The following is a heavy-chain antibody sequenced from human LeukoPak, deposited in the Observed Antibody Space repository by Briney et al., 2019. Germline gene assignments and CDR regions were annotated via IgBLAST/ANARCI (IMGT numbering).Heavy chain of an antibody. V-gene: IGHV4-59*01. D-gene: IGHD1-7*01. Sequence: SETLSLTCTGSGGSISSYYWSWIRQPPGKGLEWIGYIYYSGSTNYNPSLKSRVTISVDTSKNQFSLKLSSVTAADTAVYYCARGTGTTDRFDPWGQGTLVTVSS. J-gene: IGHJ5*02. CDR2: IYYSGST. CDR1: GGSISSYY. CDR3: ARGTGTTDRFDP.